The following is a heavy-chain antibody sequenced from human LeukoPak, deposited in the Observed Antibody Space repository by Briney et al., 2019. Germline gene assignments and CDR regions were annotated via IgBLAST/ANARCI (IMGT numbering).Heavy chain of an antibody. J-gene: IGHJ4*02. Sequence: VASVKVSCKASGGTFSSYAISWVRQAPGQGLEWMGGIISIFGTANYAQKFQGRVTITADESTSTAYMELSSLRSEDTAVYYCAREGSETTQFDYWGQGTLVTVSS. V-gene: IGHV1-69*13. CDR1: GGTFSSYA. D-gene: IGHD1-7*01. CDR3: AREGSETTQFDY. CDR2: IISIFGTA.